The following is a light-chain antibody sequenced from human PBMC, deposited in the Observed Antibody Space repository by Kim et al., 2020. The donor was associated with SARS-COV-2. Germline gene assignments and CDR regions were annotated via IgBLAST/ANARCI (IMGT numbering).Light chain of an antibody. V-gene: IGLV2-8*01. CDR2: EVN. Sequence: PGQSVTISCTGASSYVGRYDYVSWYQPHPGKAPTRLMYEVNTRPSGVPDRFAGSKSGNTACLSVSGLQPENEANYDCPSYAGSHIVFGTGTKVTVL. J-gene: IGLJ1*01. CDR3: PSYAGSHIV. CDR1: SSYVGRYDY.